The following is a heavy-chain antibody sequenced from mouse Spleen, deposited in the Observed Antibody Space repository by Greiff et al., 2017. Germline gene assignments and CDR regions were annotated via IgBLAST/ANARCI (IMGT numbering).Heavy chain of an antibody. J-gene: IGHJ3*01. D-gene: IGHD2-3*01. CDR1: GYTFTSYW. V-gene: IGHV1-64*01. CDR2: IHPNSGST. CDR3: ARSYDGYWFAY. Sequence: QVQLQQSGAELVKPGASVKLSCKASGYTFTSYWMHWVKQRPGQGLEWIGMIHPNSGSTNYNEKFKSKATLTVDKSSSTAYMQLSSLTSEDSAVYYCARSYDGYWFAYWGQGTLVTVSA.